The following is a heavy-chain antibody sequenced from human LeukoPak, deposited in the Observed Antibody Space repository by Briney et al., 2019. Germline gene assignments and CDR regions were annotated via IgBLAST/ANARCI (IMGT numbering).Heavy chain of an antibody. CDR1: GYTFTSYD. J-gene: IGHJ6*03. D-gene: IGHD6-13*01. Sequence: ASVKVSCKASGYTFTSYDINWVRQATGQGLEWMGWMNPNSGNTGYAQKFQGRVTMTRNTSISTAYMELSSLRSEDTAVYYCARGDMSSSWYPDYYYYYMDVWGKGTTVTVSS. CDR2: MNPNSGNT. CDR3: ARGDMSSSWYPDYYYYYMDV. V-gene: IGHV1-8*01.